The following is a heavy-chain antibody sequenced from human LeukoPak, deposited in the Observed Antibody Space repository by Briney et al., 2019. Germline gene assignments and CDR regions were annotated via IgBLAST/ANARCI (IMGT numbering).Heavy chain of an antibody. Sequence: GGSLRLSCAASGFTLSSYSMNWVRQAPGKGLEWVSYISSRGSTIYYADSVKGRFTISRDNAKNSLYLQMNSLRAEDTAVYYCARVRNPFDYWGQGTLVTVSS. V-gene: IGHV3-48*04. CDR3: ARVRNPFDY. CDR2: ISSRGSTI. D-gene: IGHD1-14*01. J-gene: IGHJ4*02. CDR1: GFTLSSYS.